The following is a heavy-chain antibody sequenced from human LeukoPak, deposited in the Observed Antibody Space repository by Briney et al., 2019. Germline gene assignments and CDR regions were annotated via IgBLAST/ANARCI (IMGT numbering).Heavy chain of an antibody. V-gene: IGHV3-48*03. Sequence: GGSLRLSCAASGFTFSSYEMSWVRQAPGKGLEWVSYISSSSSTIYYADSVKGRFTISRDNAKNSLYLQMNSLRAEDTAVYYCAELGITMIGGVWGKGTTVTISS. CDR3: AELGITMIGGV. J-gene: IGHJ6*04. D-gene: IGHD3-10*02. CDR2: ISSSSSTI. CDR1: GFTFSSYE.